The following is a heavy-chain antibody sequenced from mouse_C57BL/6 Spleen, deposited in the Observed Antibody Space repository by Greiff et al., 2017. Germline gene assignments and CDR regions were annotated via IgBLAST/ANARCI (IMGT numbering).Heavy chain of an antibody. V-gene: IGHV10-1*01. CDR2: IRSKSNNYAT. J-gene: IGHJ4*01. Sequence: EVQLVESGGGLVQPKGSLKLSCAASGFSFNTYALNWVRQAPGKGLEWVARIRSKSNNYATYYADSVKDRFTISRDDSESMLYLQMNNLKTEDTAMYYCVTTLYAMDYWGQGTSVTVSS. CDR1: GFSFNTYA. CDR3: VTTLYAMDY. D-gene: IGHD2-1*01.